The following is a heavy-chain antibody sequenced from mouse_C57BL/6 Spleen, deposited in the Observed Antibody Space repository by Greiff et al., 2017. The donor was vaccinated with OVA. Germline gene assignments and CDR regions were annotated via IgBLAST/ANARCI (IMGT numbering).Heavy chain of an antibody. CDR3: ARSTLTAVFDY. J-gene: IGHJ2*01. D-gene: IGHD1-2*01. Sequence: QVQLQQSGPELVKPGASVKISCKASGYAFSSSWMNWVKQRPGKGLEWIGRIYPGDGDTNYNGKFKGKATLTADKSSSTAYMQLSSLTSEDSAVYFCARSTLTAVFDYWGQGTTLTVSS. CDR2: IYPGDGDT. V-gene: IGHV1-82*01. CDR1: GYAFSSSW.